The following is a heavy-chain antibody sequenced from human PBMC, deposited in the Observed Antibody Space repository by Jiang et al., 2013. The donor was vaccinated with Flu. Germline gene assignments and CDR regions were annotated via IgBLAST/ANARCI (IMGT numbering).Heavy chain of an antibody. V-gene: IGHV4-59*01. D-gene: IGHD6-19*01. CDR3: ARDSRRIVVAGTRNYYYYGMDV. Sequence: SISSYYWNWIRQPHGRDWSGLGISLTVGGTNYNPYPPTSRVTISIDTSKNQFSLKLSSVTAADTAVYYCARDSRRIVVAGTRNYYYYGMDVWGQGTTVTVSS. J-gene: IGHJ6*02. CDR2: SLTVGGT. CDR1: SISSYY.